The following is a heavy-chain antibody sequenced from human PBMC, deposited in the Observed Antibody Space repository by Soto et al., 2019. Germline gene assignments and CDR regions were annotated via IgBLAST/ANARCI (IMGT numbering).Heavy chain of an antibody. V-gene: IGHV3-11*01. Sequence: QVQLVESGGGLVKPGGSLRLSCAASGFTFSDYYMSSRSSTIFYADSVKGRFTISRDNVKNSLYLQMNSLRAEDTAVYYRASGTNGAFFVYWGQGILVTVSS. J-gene: IGHJ4*02. D-gene: IGHD2-8*01. CDR3: ASGTNGAFFVY. CDR1: GFTFSDYY. CDR2: SRSSTI.